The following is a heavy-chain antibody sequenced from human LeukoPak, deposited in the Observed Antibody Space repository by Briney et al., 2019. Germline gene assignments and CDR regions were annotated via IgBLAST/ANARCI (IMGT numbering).Heavy chain of an antibody. Sequence: PSETLSLTCAVYGGSFSGYYWSWIRQPPGKGLEWIGYIYYSGSTNYSPSLKSRVTISVDTSKNQFSLKLSSVTAADTAVYYCARDWYGGNSENWFDPWGQGTLVTVSS. CDR2: IYYSGST. J-gene: IGHJ5*02. D-gene: IGHD4-23*01. CDR3: ARDWYGGNSENWFDP. CDR1: GGSFSGYY. V-gene: IGHV4-59*01.